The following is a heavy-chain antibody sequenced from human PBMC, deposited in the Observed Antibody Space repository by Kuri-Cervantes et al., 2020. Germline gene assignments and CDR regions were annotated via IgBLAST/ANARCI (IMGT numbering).Heavy chain of an antibody. CDR1: GFSLSTSGMC. J-gene: IGHJ5*02. D-gene: IGHD3-22*01. CDR3: AHRPGYYDNSSLP. CDR2: IDWDDDK. Sequence: SCPTLVKTTQTLTLTCTFTGFSLSTSGMCVSWIRQPPGKALEWLALIDWDDDKYYSTSLKTRLTISKDTSKNQAVLTMTNMDPVDTGTYYCAHRPGYYDNSSLPWGQGTLVTVSS. V-gene: IGHV2-70*12.